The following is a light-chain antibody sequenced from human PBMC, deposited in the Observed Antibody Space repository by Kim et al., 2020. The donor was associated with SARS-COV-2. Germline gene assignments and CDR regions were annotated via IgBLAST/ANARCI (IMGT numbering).Light chain of an antibody. CDR2: DAS. J-gene: IGKJ1*01. Sequence: TGETSTLSCRASQSVSSNYLAWNQQQPGQAPRLLIYDASSRATGIPDRFSGSGSGTDFTLTISRLEPEDFAVYYCQQYGSSPQTFGQGTKVDIK. CDR1: QSVSSNY. CDR3: QQYGSSPQT. V-gene: IGKV3-20*01.